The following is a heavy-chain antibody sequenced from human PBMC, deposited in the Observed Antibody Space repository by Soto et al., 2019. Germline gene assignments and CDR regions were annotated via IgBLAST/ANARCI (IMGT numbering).Heavy chain of an antibody. CDR3: AKANLREFDR. CDR2: ISNDESYK. Sequence: QVQLVESGGGVVQPGTSLRLSCAASGFTFRTYGMHWVRQAPGKGLEWVAVISNDESYKSYADSVKGRFTISRDNSKNTLYLQMISLRAEDTAVYYCAKANLREFDRWGQGTLVTVSS. CDR1: GFTFRTYG. V-gene: IGHV3-30*18. J-gene: IGHJ5*02. D-gene: IGHD4-17*01.